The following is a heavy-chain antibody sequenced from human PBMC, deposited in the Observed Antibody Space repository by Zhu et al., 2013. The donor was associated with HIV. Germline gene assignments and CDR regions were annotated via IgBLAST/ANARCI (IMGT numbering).Heavy chain of an antibody. D-gene: IGHD4-4*01. CDR2: ISVYNGNT. J-gene: IGHJ3*01. CDR3: ARDLYSTSSPAFDV. Sequence: QVQLVQSGAEVKKPGASVKVSCKASGYTFYSYAISWVRQAPGQGLEWMGWISVYNGNTKYAQKFQGRVTMTTDTSTSTAYMELRSLRSDDTAVYYCARDLYSTSSPAFDVWGQGTMVTVSS. CDR1: GYTFYSYA. V-gene: IGHV1-18*01.